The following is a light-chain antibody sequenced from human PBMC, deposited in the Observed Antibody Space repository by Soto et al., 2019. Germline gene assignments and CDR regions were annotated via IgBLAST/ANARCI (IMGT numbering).Light chain of an antibody. V-gene: IGKV3-20*01. Sequence: EIVLTQSPGTLSLSPGARATLSCRASQSVSSSYLAWYQQKPGQAPRLLIYGASSRATGIPARFSGSGSGTDFSLTISRLEPEDFAVYYCQQYGSSPHTFGPGTKVDIK. CDR3: QQYGSSPHT. J-gene: IGKJ3*01. CDR1: QSVSSSY. CDR2: GAS.